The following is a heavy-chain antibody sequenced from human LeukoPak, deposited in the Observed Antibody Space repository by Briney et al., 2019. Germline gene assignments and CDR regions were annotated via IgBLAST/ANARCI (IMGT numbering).Heavy chain of an antibody. CDR1: GFTFSSYS. Sequence: QAGGSLRLSCAASGFTFSSYSMNWVRQAPGKGLEYVSRISTYGGSTYHANSVKGRFTISRDNSKNTLYLQMGSLRTEDMAVYYCATSLIWFGELSAPFDYWGQGTLVTVSS. D-gene: IGHD3-10*01. CDR2: ISTYGGST. J-gene: IGHJ4*02. CDR3: ATSLIWFGELSAPFDY. V-gene: IGHV3-64*01.